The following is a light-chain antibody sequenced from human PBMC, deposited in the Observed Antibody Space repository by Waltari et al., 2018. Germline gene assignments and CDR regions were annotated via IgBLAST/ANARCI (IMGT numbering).Light chain of an antibody. CDR3: QSYDTNNRV. CDR2: EDK. V-gene: IGLV6-57*04. J-gene: IGLJ3*02. CDR1: SGSIDLKY. Sequence: NFMLTQPHSVSGSPGETVTISCTRSSGSIDLKYVQWYQQPPGSAPTTVIYEDKQRPFGVPDRFSGSIDSSSNSASLTISGLKTEDEAEYYCQSYDTNNRVFGGGTMLTVL.